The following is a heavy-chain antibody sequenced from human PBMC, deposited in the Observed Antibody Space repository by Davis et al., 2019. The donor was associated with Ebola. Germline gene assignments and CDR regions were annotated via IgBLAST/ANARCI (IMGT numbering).Heavy chain of an antibody. CDR2: ISSSSSYT. J-gene: IGHJ6*02. CDR3: ARGRGVRTGYGTYYYYYYGMDV. CDR1: GFTFSSYW. V-gene: IGHV3-21*05. D-gene: IGHD5-18*01. Sequence: GGSLRLSCAASGFTFSSYWMNWVRQAPGKGLEWISYISSSSSYTNYADSVKGRFTISRDNAKNSLYLQMNSLRAEDTAVYYCARGRGVRTGYGTYYYYYYGMDVWGQGTTVTVSS.